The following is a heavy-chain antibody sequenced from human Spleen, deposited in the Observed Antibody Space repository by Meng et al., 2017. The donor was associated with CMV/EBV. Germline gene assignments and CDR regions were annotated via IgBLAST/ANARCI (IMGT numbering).Heavy chain of an antibody. Sequence: GSLRLSCTVSGSSISSYYWSWIRQPPGRGLEWIGNIHYSGSSNYNPSLKGRVTMSVATSEDQFTLKLSSVTAANTAVYYCAKIFPIDYYKYAMDVLGQGTTVTVSS. CDR1: GSSISSYY. CDR3: AKIFPIDYYKYAMDV. CDR2: IHYSGSS. J-gene: IGHJ6*02. D-gene: IGHD3-10*01. V-gene: IGHV4-59*12.